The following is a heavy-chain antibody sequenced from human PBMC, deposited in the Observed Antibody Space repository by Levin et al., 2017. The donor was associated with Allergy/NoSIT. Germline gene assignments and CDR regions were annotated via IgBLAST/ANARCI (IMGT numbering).Heavy chain of an antibody. D-gene: IGHD6-19*01. J-gene: IGHJ2*01. CDR1: GGTFSSYA. CDR3: ARWKAVAADDNWYFDL. Sequence: SVKVSCKASGGTFSSYAISWVRQAPGQGLEWMGGIIPIFGTANYAQKFQGRVTITADESTSTAYMELSSLRSEDTAVYYCARWKAVAADDNWYFDLWGRGTLVTVSS. CDR2: IIPIFGTA. V-gene: IGHV1-69*13.